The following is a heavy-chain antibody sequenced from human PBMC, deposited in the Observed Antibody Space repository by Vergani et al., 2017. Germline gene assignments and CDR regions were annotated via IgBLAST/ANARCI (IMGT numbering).Heavy chain of an antibody. J-gene: IGHJ6*03. Sequence: QVQLVQSGAEVKNPGSSVKVSCKASGGTFSSYAISWVRQAPGQGLEWMGGIIPIFGTANYAQKFQGRVTITADESTSTAYMGLSSLRSEDTAVYYCGRVPPTYYYLDVWGKGTTVTVSS. CDR1: GGTFSSYA. CDR3: GRVPPTYYYLDV. V-gene: IGHV1-69*01. CDR2: IIPIFGTA.